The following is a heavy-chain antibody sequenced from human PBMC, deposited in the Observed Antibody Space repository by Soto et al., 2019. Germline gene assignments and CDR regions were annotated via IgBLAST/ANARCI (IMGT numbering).Heavy chain of an antibody. J-gene: IGHJ4*02. CDR3: VRVANGCLFDY. Sequence: SVTLSLKGTGSRCSINDSWWSWLRQHPGKRLDGFRSCRYTENTRSNPSLRSRVTMSVDTSNNQFSLKLTSVTASYRAVYYCVRVANGCLFDYWGQGKMVTVSS. CDR1: RCSINDSW. D-gene: IGHD2-21*01. V-gene: IGHV4-59*01. CDR2: CRYTENT.